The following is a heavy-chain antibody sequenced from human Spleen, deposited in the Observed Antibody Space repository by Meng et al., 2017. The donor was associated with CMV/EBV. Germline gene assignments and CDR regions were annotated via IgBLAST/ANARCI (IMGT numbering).Heavy chain of an antibody. V-gene: IGHV4-34*01. CDR1: GGPFLGDY. CDR2: LNHSGRT. Sequence: AVDGGPFLGDYWPWIRPPPGKSLEWIGQLNHSGRTNYDPSLKSRVTISEDTSKNQFSLRLSSVTAADTAVYFCARGARGYSSSWFQSWGQGTLVTVSS. J-gene: IGHJ5*01. D-gene: IGHD6-13*01. CDR3: ARGARGYSSSWFQS.